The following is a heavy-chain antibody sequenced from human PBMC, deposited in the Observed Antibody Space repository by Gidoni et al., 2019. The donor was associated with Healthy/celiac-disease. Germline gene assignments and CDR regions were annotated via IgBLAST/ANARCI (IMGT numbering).Heavy chain of an antibody. Sequence: SVKGRFTISRDNSKNSLYLQMNSLRTEDTALYYCAQTTEGAFDIWGQGTMVTVSS. CDR3: AQTTEGAFDI. V-gene: IGHV3-43*01. J-gene: IGHJ3*02. D-gene: IGHD4-17*01.